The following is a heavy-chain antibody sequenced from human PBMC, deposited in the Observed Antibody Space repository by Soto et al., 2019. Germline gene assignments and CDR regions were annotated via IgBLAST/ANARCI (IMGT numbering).Heavy chain of an antibody. D-gene: IGHD2-2*01. CDR1: GYTFSNYG. V-gene: IGHV1-18*01. Sequence: VKVSCKTSGYTFSNYGITWVRQAPGQPLEWLGWISLYSDGTNYAQKFQGRVSMTTDTSTTTAYMELRSLRSDDTAVYYCARVVPGAEAWFGPWGQGTLVTVSS. CDR3: ARVVPGAEAWFGP. CDR2: ISLYSDGT. J-gene: IGHJ5*02.